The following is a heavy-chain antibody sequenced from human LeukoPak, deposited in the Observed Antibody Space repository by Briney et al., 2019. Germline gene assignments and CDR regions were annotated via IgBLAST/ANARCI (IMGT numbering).Heavy chain of an antibody. J-gene: IGHJ4*02. Sequence: PGGSLRLSCAASGFTFSNYWMSWVRQAPGKGLEWVANINQDGSEKYYVDSVKGRFTISRDNAKNSLSLQMDSLGAGDTAVYYCARVMIVGGRSVLDNWGQGTLVTVSS. V-gene: IGHV3-7*04. D-gene: IGHD3-16*01. CDR2: INQDGSEK. CDR3: ARVMIVGGRSVLDN. CDR1: GFTFSNYW.